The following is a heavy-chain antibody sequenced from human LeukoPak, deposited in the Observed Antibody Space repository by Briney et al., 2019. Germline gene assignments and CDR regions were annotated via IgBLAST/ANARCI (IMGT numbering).Heavy chain of an antibody. J-gene: IGHJ4*02. V-gene: IGHV3-33*01. CDR2: IWYDGSNK. D-gene: IGHD5-18*01. Sequence: GGSLRLSCAASGFIFSSYGMHWVRQAPGKGLEWVAVIWYDGSNKYYADSVKGRFTISRDNSKNTLYLQMSSLRAEDTAVYYRARDRSDTLDCWGQGTLVTVSS. CDR3: ARDRSDTLDC. CDR1: GFIFSSYG.